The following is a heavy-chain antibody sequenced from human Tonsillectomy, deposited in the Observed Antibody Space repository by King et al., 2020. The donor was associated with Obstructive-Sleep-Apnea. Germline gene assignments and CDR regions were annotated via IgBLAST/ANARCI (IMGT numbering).Heavy chain of an antibody. CDR3: ARDPYSYFDY. J-gene: IGHJ4*02. V-gene: IGHV4-39*07. CDR1: GGFISSSSYY. CDR2: ISYSWST. Sequence: QLQESGPGLVKPSETLSLTCSGSGGFISSSSYYWGWIRQPPGKGLEGIGSISYSWSTYYIPSLTSRVTISVDTSKNQFSLKVSSVTDADTAVYYCARDPYSYFDYWGQGTLVTVSS. D-gene: IGHD5-18*01.